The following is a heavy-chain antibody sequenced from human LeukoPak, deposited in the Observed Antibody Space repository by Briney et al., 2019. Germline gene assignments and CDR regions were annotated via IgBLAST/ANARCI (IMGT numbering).Heavy chain of an antibody. CDR1: GFRFSDYT. CDR3: GKEGGA. V-gene: IGHV3-23*01. Sequence: GGSLRLSSAASGFRFSDYTMTWVRQTPGKGPEWVSAIGGRGGSTYYADSLGGRFTISRDNSQDMVYLQMNSLKVEDTATYYCGKEGGAWGQGTKVTVSS. D-gene: IGHD3-16*01. J-gene: IGHJ5*02. CDR2: IGGRGGST.